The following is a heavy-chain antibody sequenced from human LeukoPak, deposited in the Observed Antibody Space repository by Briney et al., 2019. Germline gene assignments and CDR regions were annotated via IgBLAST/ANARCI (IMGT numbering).Heavy chain of an antibody. V-gene: IGHV3-48*03. J-gene: IGHJ4*02. CDR2: ISSSDDIR. CDR1: GFSFSSYE. Sequence: GGSLRLSCAASGFSFSSYEMNWVRQAPGKGLEWVSYISSSDDIRYYADSVRGRFTISRDNAKNSLYLQMNSLRAEDTAVYYRASLPGAYCSGVSCYDYWGQGTLVTVSS. D-gene: IGHD2-15*01. CDR3: ASLPGAYCSGVSCYDY.